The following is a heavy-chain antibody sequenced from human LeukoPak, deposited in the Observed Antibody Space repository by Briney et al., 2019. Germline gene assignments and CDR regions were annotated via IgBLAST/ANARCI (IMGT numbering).Heavy chain of an antibody. D-gene: IGHD5-18*01. CDR2: MYRDGST. CDR3: ARGPPGYSYGRLFDY. J-gene: IGHJ4*02. Sequence: PGGSLRLSCAASGFIVNNNYMTWFRQAPGKGLQYVSIMYRDGSTYYADSVKGRSTISRDNSKNTLFLQMNSLRAEDTAVYFCARGPPGYSYGRLFDYWGQGTLVTVSS. V-gene: IGHV3-53*01. CDR1: GFIVNNNY.